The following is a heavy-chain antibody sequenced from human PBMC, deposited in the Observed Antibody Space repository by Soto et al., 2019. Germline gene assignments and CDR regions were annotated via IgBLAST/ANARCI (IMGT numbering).Heavy chain of an antibody. CDR2: ISGSVGTT. J-gene: IGHJ4*02. D-gene: IGHD6-19*01. CDR3: AKDHLFSGWTSGGYFDY. CDR1: GFTFSSYA. V-gene: IGHV3-23*01. Sequence: EVQLLESGGGLVQPGGSLRLSCEASGFTFSSYAMSWVRQAPGKGLEWVSVISGSVGTTYYADSVKGRFTISRDNSKHTLYLQMNNLRAEDTAVYYCAKDHLFSGWTSGGYFDYWRQGALVTVSS.